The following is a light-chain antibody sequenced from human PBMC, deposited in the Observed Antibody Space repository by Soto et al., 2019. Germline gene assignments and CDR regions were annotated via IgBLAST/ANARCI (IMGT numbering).Light chain of an antibody. V-gene: IGLV2-14*01. J-gene: IGLJ3*02. CDR2: EVN. Sequence: QSALTQPASVSASPGQSITISCTGTSSDVGGYKFVSWYQHHPGKAPKLMIYEVNNRPSGDSNRFSGSKSGNTASLTISGLQPEDEADYYCLSYTSANTRVFGGGTKLTVL. CDR1: SSDVGGYKF. CDR3: LSYTSANTRV.